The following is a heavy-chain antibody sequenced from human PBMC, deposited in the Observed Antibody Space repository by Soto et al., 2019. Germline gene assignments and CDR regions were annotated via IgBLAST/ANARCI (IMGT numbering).Heavy chain of an antibody. J-gene: IGHJ4*02. CDR3: ASTRLHDY. D-gene: IGHD4-4*01. Sequence: EVQLVESGGGLVQPGESLRLSCADSAFNFSVYWLSWVRQAPGKGLEWVANIKEDGSEKYYVDSVKGRFTISRDNAKKSLSLQMNGLRAEDTAVYYCASTRLHDYWGQGTLVTVSS. CDR2: IKEDGSEK. V-gene: IGHV3-7*01. CDR1: AFNFSVYW.